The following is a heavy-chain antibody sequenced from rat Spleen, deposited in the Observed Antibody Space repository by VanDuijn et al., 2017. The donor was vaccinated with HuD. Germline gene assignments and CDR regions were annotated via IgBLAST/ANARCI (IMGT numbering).Heavy chain of an antibody. CDR2: IIYDGSRT. D-gene: IGHD4-3*01. Sequence: EVQLVESGGGLVQPGSSLKVSCVASGFTFSDYNMAWVRQAPKKGLEWVATIIYDGSRTYYRDSVKGRFTISRDNAKSSLYLQMDSLRSEDTATYYCATDPNNSGYVGNWFAYWGRGTLVTVSS. CDR1: GFTFSDYN. CDR3: ATDPNNSGYVGNWFAY. V-gene: IGHV5S10*01. J-gene: IGHJ3*01.